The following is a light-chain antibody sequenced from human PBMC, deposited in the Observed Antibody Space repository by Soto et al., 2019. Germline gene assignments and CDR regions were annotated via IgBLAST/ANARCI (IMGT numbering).Light chain of an antibody. J-gene: IGKJ4*01. CDR1: QNVYNN. Sequence: EIVMTQSPATLSASPGELATLSCNAGQNVYNNLAWYQQRPGHPPRLLIYDASTRAHGSSARFSGRGYGTEFTLTISRRQSEDFAVYLCQQCRNWPLTFGGGTKVELK. V-gene: IGKV3-15*01. CDR2: DAS. CDR3: QQCRNWPLT.